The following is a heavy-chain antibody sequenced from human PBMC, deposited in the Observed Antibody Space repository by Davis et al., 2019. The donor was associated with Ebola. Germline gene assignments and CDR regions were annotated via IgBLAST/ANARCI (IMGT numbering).Heavy chain of an antibody. Sequence: PGGSLRLSCTVSGGSISSYYWSWIRQPPGKGLEWIGYIYYSGSTNYNPSLKSRVTISVDTSKNQFSLKLSSVTAADTAVYYCARTSYDSWSGYSPYFGLDVWGQGTTVTVSS. D-gene: IGHD3-3*01. V-gene: IGHV4-59*01. CDR3: ARTSYDSWSGYSPYFGLDV. CDR1: GGSISSYY. CDR2: IYYSGST. J-gene: IGHJ6*02.